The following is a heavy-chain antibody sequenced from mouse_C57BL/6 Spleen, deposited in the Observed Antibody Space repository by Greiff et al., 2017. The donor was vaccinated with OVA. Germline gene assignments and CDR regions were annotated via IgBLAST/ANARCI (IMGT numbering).Heavy chain of an antibody. J-gene: IGHJ3*01. V-gene: IGHV5-6*01. CDR1: GFTFSSYG. CDR3: ARQGYYGYDVGAY. D-gene: IGHD2-2*01. Sequence: EVQVVESGGDLVKPGGSLKLSCAASGFTFSSYGMSWVRQTPDKRLEWVATISSGGSYTYYPDSVKGRFTISRDNAKNTLYLQMSSLKSEDTAMYYCARQGYYGYDVGAYWGQGTLVTVSA. CDR2: ISSGGSYT.